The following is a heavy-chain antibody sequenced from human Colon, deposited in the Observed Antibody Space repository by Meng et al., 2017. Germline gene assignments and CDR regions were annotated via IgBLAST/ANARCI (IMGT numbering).Heavy chain of an antibody. CDR1: GFTFSSYG. CDR3: ARDGGLGFDY. V-gene: IGHV3-33*01. J-gene: IGHJ4*02. D-gene: IGHD6-19*01. Sequence: GESLKISCAASGFTFSSYGMHWVRQAPGKGLEWVAIIWFDGSNGYYADSVKGRFTISRDNSKNTLYLQMTSLRAADTAVYYCARDGGLGFDYWGQGTLVTSPQ. CDR2: IWFDGSNG.